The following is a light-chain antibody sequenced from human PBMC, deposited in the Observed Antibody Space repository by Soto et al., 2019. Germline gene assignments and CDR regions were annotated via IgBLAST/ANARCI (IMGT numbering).Light chain of an antibody. V-gene: IGLV1-44*01. CDR2: GNN. Sequence: QLVLTQPPSASGAPGQRVTISCSGSNSNIGSNTVNWFQHLPGTAPKLLIYGNNQRPSGVPDRFSGSKPDTSATLAISGLQSEDEGDYYCAAWDDSLNGYVFGTGTKVTVL. CDR1: NSNIGSNT. J-gene: IGLJ1*01. CDR3: AAWDDSLNGYV.